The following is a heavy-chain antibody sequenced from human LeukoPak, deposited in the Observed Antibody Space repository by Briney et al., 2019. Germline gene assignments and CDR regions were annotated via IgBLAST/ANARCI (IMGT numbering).Heavy chain of an antibody. CDR2: IYYSGST. J-gene: IGHJ3*02. Sequence: SETLSLTCTVSGGSISSSSYYWSWIRQPPGKGLEWIGSIYYSGSTYYNPSLKSRVTISVDTSKNQFSLKLSSVTAADTAVYYCARVVVAAIGAFDIWGQGTMVTVSS. D-gene: IGHD2-15*01. CDR3: ARVVVAAIGAFDI. CDR1: GGSISSSSYY. V-gene: IGHV4-39*07.